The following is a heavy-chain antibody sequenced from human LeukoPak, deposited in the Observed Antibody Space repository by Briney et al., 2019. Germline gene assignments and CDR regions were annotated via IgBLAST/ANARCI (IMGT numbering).Heavy chain of an antibody. D-gene: IGHD2-2*02. CDR2: ISAYNGNT. CDR3: ARLGYCSSTSCYTLWFDP. J-gene: IGHJ5*02. V-gene: IGHV1-18*01. Sequence: ASVKVSCKASGYTFTSYGISWVRQAPGQGLEWMGWISAYNGNTNYAQKLQGRVTMTTDTSTSTAYMELRSLRSDDTAVYYCARLGYCSSTSCYTLWFDPWGQGTLVTVSS. CDR1: GYTFTSYG.